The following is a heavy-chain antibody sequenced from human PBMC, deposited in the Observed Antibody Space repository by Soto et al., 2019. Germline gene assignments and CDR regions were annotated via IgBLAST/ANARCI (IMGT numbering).Heavy chain of an antibody. D-gene: IGHD6-19*01. CDR3: ARGLAVAGPVANDAFEI. J-gene: IGHJ3*02. CDR1: GYTFTGYF. V-gene: IGHV1-2*02. CDR2: INPNSGGT. Sequence: ASVKVSCKASGYTFTGYFMHWVRQAPGQGLEWMGWINPNSGGTNCTQKFQGRVTMTRDTSISTAYTVMSRLRSDDTGVDYCARGLAVAGPVANDAFEIWGQGTMVTVSS.